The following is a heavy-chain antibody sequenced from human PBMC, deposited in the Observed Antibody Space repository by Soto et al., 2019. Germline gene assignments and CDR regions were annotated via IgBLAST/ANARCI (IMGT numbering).Heavy chain of an antibody. J-gene: IGHJ4*02. CDR3: GSAPWDY. CDR2: VNHDGRT. Sequence: PSETLSLTCAVSGGSFIANYWSWIRQPPWKGLDWIGEVNHDGRTNYNPSLKSRVSISVDTSKNQFSLRLSSLTAADSAIYSCGSAPWDYWGPGISVTVSS. V-gene: IGHV4-34*01. CDR1: GGSFIANY.